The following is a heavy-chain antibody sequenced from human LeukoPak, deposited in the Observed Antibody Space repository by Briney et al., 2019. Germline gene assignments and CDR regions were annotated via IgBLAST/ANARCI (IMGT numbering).Heavy chain of an antibody. CDR2: VSSGFHA. CDR1: GFTLGSHD. J-gene: IGHJ4*02. D-gene: IGHD5-18*01. Sequence: GGSLRLSCTASGFTLGSHDMHWVRQIPGQGLEWVAAVSSGFHAFFADSVQGRFTVSREDARNSLYLQMNSPRAGDTAVYYCVREARGYHYTYFDYWGQGTLVTVSS. CDR3: VREARGYHYTYFDY. V-gene: IGHV3-13*01.